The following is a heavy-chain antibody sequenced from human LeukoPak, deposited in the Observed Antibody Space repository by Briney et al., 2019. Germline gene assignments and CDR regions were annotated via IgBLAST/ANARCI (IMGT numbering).Heavy chain of an antibody. CDR1: GYSFTTYW. J-gene: IGHJ3*02. CDR3: ASTIRTAEVRFLEWKEAFDI. Sequence: GESLKISCKGSGYSFTTYWIGWVRQMPGKGLEWMGIIYPGDSDTRYSPSFQGQVTISADKSISTAYLQWPSLKASDTAMYFCASTIRTAEVRFLEWKEAFDIWGQGTMVTVSS. V-gene: IGHV5-51*01. CDR2: IYPGDSDT. D-gene: IGHD3-3*01.